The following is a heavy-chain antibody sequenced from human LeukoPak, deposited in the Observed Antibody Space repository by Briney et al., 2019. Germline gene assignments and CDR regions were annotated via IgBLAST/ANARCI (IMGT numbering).Heavy chain of an antibody. D-gene: IGHD6-13*01. Sequence: SETLSLTCTVSGGSISGSDYYWGWIRQPPGKGLEWIGRIYTSGSPNYNPSLKSRVTMSVDTSKNQFSLKLSSVTAADTAVYYCARMYSSLRFDPWGQGTLVTVSS. CDR1: GGSISGSDYY. V-gene: IGHV4-39*07. J-gene: IGHJ5*02. CDR3: ARMYSSLRFDP. CDR2: IYTSGSP.